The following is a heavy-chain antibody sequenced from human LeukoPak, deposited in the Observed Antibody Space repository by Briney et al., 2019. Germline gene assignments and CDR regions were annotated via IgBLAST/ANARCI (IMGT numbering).Heavy chain of an antibody. V-gene: IGHV3-23*01. J-gene: IGHJ4*02. CDR2: IGAGGTFT. CDR1: GFTFSSYA. D-gene: IGHD1-7*01. CDR3: ARDHWNYHAFDY. Sequence: GGSLRLSCTASGFTFSSYAMNWVRQAPGKGLEWVSGIGAGGTFTYYADSGKGRFTISRDNSKNTLYLQMNSLRVEDTAVYYCARDHWNYHAFDYWGQGTLVTVSS.